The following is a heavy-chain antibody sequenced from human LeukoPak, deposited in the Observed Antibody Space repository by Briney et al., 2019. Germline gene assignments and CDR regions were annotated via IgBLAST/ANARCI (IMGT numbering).Heavy chain of an antibody. D-gene: IGHD3-22*01. CDR3: AKFYGDSSGYYYDAFDI. J-gene: IGHJ3*02. Sequence: GGSLRLSCAASGFTFSSYAMSWVRQAPGKGLEWVSAISGSGGSTYYADSVKGRFTISRDNSKNTLYLQMNSLGAEDTAVYYCAKFYGDSSGYYYDAFDIWGQGTMVTVSS. V-gene: IGHV3-23*01. CDR2: ISGSGGST. CDR1: GFTFSSYA.